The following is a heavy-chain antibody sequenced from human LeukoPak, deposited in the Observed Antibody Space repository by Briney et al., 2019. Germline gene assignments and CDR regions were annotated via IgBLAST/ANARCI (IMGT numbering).Heavy chain of an antibody. CDR1: GGSFSGYY. J-gene: IGHJ6*03. V-gene: IGHV4-34*01. D-gene: IGHD5-18*01. CDR3: AREGRYRYGYNGYHLYMDI. Sequence: SETLSLTCAVYGGSFSGYYWSWIRQPPGKGLEWIGEINHSGSTNYNPSLKSRVTISVDTSKNQFSLKLSSVTAAETAVYYCAREGRYRYGYNGYHLYMDIWGKGTTVTVSS. CDR2: INHSGST.